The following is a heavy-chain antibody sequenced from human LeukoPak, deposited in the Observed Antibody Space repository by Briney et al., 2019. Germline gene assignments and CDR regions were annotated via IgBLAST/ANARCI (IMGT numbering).Heavy chain of an antibody. CDR3: ASHNYYYYYMDV. V-gene: IGHV4-39*01. J-gene: IGHJ6*03. CDR1: GASISSSSYY. CDR2: IYYSGST. Sequence: SETLSLTCTVSGASISSSSYYWGWLRQPPGKGLVWIGSIYYSGSTYYNPSLKSRVTISVDTSKNQCSLKLSSVTAADTAVYYCASHNYYYYYMDVWVKGTTVTISS.